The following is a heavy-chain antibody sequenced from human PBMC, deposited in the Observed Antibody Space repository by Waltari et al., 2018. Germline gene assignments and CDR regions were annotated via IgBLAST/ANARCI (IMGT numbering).Heavy chain of an antibody. CDR3: ARDYYSDYVFDY. J-gene: IGHJ4*02. Sequence: QVQLVQSGSEVKNPGASVKVSCKAAGYSFTSYGISWVRQAPGQGLEWMGWTSAHNDDTNYVQRFQCRLTMTTDTSTNTAYMELRSLTSDDTAVYFCARDYYSDYVFDYWGQGTLVIVSS. D-gene: IGHD4-17*01. V-gene: IGHV1-18*01. CDR1: GYSFTSYG. CDR2: TSAHNDDT.